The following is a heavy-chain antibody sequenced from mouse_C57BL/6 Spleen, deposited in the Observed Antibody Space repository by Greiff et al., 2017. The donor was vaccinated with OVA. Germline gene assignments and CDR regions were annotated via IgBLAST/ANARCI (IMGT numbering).Heavy chain of an antibody. CDR1: GYTFTSYW. D-gene: IGHD3-3*01. CDR2: IDPSDSYT. Sequence: VQLQQPGAELVMPGASVKLSCKASGYTFTSYWMHWVKQRPGQGLEWIGEIDPSDSYTNYNQKFKGKSTLTVDKSSSTAYMQLSSLTSEDSAVYYCARGRGDVDYWGQGTTLTVSS. J-gene: IGHJ2*01. CDR3: ARGRGDVDY. V-gene: IGHV1-69*01.